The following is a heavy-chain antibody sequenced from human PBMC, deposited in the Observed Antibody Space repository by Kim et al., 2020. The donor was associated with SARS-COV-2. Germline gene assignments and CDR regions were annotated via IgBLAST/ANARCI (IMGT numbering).Heavy chain of an antibody. D-gene: IGHD4-17*01. V-gene: IGHV1-69*13. CDR1: GGTFSSYA. Sequence: SVKVSCKASGGTFSSYAISWVRQAPGQGLEWMGGIIPIFGTANYAQKFQGRVTITADESTSTAYMELSSLRSKDTAVYYCSSTTPEYIEGLPPDYGGYVGESWFGPWGQRTLVAVSS. J-gene: IGHJ5*02. CDR2: IIPIFGTA. CDR3: SSTTPEYIEGLPPDYGGYVGESWFGP.